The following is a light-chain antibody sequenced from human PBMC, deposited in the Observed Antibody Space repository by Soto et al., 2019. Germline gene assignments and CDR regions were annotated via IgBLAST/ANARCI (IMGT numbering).Light chain of an antibody. CDR1: QSISSY. Sequence: DTQMTQSPSSLSASVGDRVTITCRASQSISSYLNWYQQKPGKAPKLLIYAASSLQSGVPSRFSGSGSGTDFTLTISSLQPEDFATYYCQQSYSTPPLFGGGTKVDIK. CDR3: QQSYSTPPL. CDR2: AAS. J-gene: IGKJ4*01. V-gene: IGKV1-39*01.